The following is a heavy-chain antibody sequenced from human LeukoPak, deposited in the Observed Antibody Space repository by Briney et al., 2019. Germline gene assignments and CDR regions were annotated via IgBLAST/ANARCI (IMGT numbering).Heavy chain of an antibody. Sequence: GGSLRLSCAPSVFTFSSYAMSCVRQPPGKCMGWVSAISGSGGSTYYAGSVKGRFTISRDNSKNTLYLQMNSLRAEDTAVYYCAKEVGGYYFDYWGQGTLVTVSS. V-gene: IGHV3-23*01. CDR2: ISGSGGST. CDR3: AKEVGGYYFDY. CDR1: VFTFSSYA. J-gene: IGHJ4*02. D-gene: IGHD3-10*01.